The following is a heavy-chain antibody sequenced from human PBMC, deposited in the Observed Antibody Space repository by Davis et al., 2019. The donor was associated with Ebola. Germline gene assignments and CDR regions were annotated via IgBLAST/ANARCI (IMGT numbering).Heavy chain of an antibody. CDR1: GFTVSSNY. J-gene: IGHJ6*02. V-gene: IGHV3-43*02. CDR2: ISGDGGST. CDR3: AKEYSSSAGLYYHGLDV. Sequence: GGSLRLSCAASGFTVSSNYMSWVRQAPGKGLEWVSLISGDGGSTYYADSVKGRFTISRDNSKNSLYLQMNSLRTEDTALYYCAKEYSSSAGLYYHGLDVWGQGTTVTVSS. D-gene: IGHD6-6*01.